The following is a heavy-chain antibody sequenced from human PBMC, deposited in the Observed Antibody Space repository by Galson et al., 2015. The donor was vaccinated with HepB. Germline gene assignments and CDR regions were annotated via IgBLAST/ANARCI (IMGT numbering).Heavy chain of an antibody. J-gene: IGHJ4*02. CDR3: AREKSGQCFDWLLWAPSDY. Sequence: SLRLSCAASGFTFSDYSMNWVRQAPGKGLEWVSHISSSSRTIDYADSVRGRFTISRDNAKKSLYLQMKSLRAEDTAVYYCAREKSGQCFDWLLWAPSDYWGQGTLVTVSS. D-gene: IGHD3-9*01. CDR1: GFTFSDYS. CDR2: ISSSSRTI. V-gene: IGHV3-48*04.